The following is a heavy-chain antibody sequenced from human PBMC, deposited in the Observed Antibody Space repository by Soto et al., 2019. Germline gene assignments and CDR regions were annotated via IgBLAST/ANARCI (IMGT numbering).Heavy chain of an antibody. CDR2: IYYSGST. J-gene: IGHJ5*02. CDR3: ARDSERGDCSSTSCQGYNWFDP. Sequence: KTSETLSLTCTVSGGSISSGDYYWSWIRQPPGKGLEWIGYIYYSGSTYYNPSLKSRVTISVDTSKNQFSLKLSSVTAADTAVYYCARDSERGDCSSTSCQGYNWFDPWGQGTLVT. V-gene: IGHV4-30-4*01. CDR1: GGSISSGDYY. D-gene: IGHD2-2*01.